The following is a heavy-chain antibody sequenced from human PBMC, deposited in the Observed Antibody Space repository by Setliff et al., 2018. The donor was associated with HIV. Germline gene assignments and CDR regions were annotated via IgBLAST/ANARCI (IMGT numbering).Heavy chain of an antibody. Sequence: SETLSLTCAVSGDSITSRNYHWDWVRQPPGKGLEWIGSLFYTGSTSCNPSLKSRVTISGDTSKNQFSLKLSSVTAADTAVYYCARDRENYYDSTGAFDIWGQGTMVTVSS. CDR3: ARDRENYYDSTGAFDI. D-gene: IGHD3-22*01. CDR1: GDSITSRNYH. CDR2: LFYTGST. J-gene: IGHJ3*02. V-gene: IGHV4-39*07.